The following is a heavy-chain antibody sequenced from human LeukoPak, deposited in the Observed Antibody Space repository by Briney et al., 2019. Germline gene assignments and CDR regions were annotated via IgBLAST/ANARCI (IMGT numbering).Heavy chain of an antibody. V-gene: IGHV4-34*12. Sequence: SETLSLTCAVSGGSFSGYYGSWIRQPPGKGLEWIGEIIHSGSTKYNPSLMSRATTSVDTSKTQFSLKLSSVSAADTAVYYCARDRGYVLRFLELLFWGQGTLVTVSS. CDR2: IIHSGST. CDR1: GGSFSGYY. J-gene: IGHJ4*02. CDR3: ARDRGYVLRFLELLF. D-gene: IGHD3-3*01.